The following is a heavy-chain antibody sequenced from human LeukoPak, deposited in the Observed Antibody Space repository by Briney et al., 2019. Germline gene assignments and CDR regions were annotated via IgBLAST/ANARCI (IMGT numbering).Heavy chain of an antibody. CDR2: FDPEDGET. V-gene: IGHV1-24*01. D-gene: IGHD3-10*01. CDR3: ATGLVVRGSMDY. Sequence: GASVKVSCKVSGYTLTELSMHWVRQAPGKGLEWKGGFDPEDGETIYAQKFQGRVTMTEDTSTDTAYMELSSLRSEDTAVYYCATGLVVRGSMDYWGQGTLVTVSS. CDR1: GYTLTELS. J-gene: IGHJ4*02.